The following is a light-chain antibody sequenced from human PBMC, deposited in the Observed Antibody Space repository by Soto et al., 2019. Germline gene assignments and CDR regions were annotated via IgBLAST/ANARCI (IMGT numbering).Light chain of an antibody. Sequence: TVLNKSAGALCLYLGGRGTLSYMARQSIRKHLGWYQHTPGQAPRLLIYDGSGRAAGVPDRFSGSGFGTDLTLTVCGLEPEDFAVYYCQQYGGSSRTSGQGTQLDNK. J-gene: IGKJ1*01. CDR3: QQYGGSSRT. CDR1: QSIRKH. CDR2: DGS. V-gene: IGKV3-20*01.